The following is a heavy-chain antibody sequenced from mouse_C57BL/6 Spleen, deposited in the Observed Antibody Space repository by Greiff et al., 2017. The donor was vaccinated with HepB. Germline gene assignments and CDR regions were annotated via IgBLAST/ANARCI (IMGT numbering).Heavy chain of an antibody. Sequence: EVQLVESGGGLVKPGGSLKLSCAASGFTFSDYGMHWVRQAPEKGLEWVAYISSGSSTIYYADTVKGRFTISRDNAKNTLFLQMTSLRSEDTAMYYCARTGSPPYFDYWGQGTTLTVSS. J-gene: IGHJ2*01. CDR2: ISSGSSTI. CDR3: ARTGSPPYFDY. CDR1: GFTFSDYG. D-gene: IGHD6-2*01. V-gene: IGHV5-17*01.